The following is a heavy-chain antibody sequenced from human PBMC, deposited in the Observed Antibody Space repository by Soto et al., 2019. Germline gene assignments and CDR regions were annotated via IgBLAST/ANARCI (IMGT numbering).Heavy chain of an antibody. Sequence: PGESLKISCKGSGYSFTSYWIGWVRQMPGKGLECMGIIYPGDSDTRYSPSFQGQVTISADKSISTAYLQWSSLKASDTAMYYCARHPHWLRGSGSYLRLSWFDPWGQGTLVTVSS. CDR1: GYSFTSYW. CDR3: ARHPHWLRGSGSYLRLSWFDP. CDR2: IYPGDSDT. D-gene: IGHD3-10*01. J-gene: IGHJ5*02. V-gene: IGHV5-51*01.